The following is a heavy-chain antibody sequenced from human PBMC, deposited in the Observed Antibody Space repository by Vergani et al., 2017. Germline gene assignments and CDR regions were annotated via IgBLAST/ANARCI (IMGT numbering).Heavy chain of an antibody. Sequence: QVQLVQSGAEVKKPGASVKVSCKASGYTFTSYGISWVRQAPGQGLEWMGWISAYNGNTNYAQKLQGRVTMTTDTSTSTAYMELRSLRSDDTAVYYYARDSTDYSKYYYYGMDVWGQGTTVTVSS. CDR1: GYTFTSYG. V-gene: IGHV1-18*04. J-gene: IGHJ6*02. CDR3: ARDSTDYSKYYYYGMDV. D-gene: IGHD4-11*01. CDR2: ISAYNGNT.